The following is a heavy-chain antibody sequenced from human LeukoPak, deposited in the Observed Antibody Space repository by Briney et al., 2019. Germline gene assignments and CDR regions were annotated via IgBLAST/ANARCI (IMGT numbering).Heavy chain of an antibody. Sequence: GGSLRLSCEASGFTFSTYWMSWVRQAPGKGLEWVANIKQDGSEKYYVDSVKGRFTISRDNAKNSLYLQRNSLRAEDTAMYYCARDSAGNDYWGQGTLVTVSS. D-gene: IGHD6-13*01. CDR2: IKQDGSEK. J-gene: IGHJ4*02. CDR1: GFTFSTYW. V-gene: IGHV3-7*01. CDR3: ARDSAGNDY.